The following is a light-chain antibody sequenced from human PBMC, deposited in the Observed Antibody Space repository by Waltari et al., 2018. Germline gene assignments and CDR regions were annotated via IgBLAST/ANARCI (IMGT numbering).Light chain of an antibody. J-gene: IGLJ1*01. CDR3: QSYDNSLSGYV. Sequence: QSVLTQPPSVSGAPGQRVTISCTGSSSNIGAGYDVHWYQQLPGTAPKPLILGNSNRPSGVPDRFSGSKAGTSASLAITGLQAEDEADYYCQSYDNSLSGYVFGTGTKVTVL. CDR1: SSNIGAGYD. V-gene: IGLV1-40*01. CDR2: GNS.